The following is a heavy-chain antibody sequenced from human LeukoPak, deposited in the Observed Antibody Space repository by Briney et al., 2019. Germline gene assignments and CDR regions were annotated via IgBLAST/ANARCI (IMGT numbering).Heavy chain of an antibody. CDR3: ARAGTAIAAAGLIDY. V-gene: IGHV4-59*12. CDR2: IYYSGST. Sequence: SETLSLTRTVSGGSISSYYWSSIRQPPGKGLEWIGYIYYSGSTNYNPSLKSRVTISVDTSKNQFSLKLSSVTAADTAVYYCARAGTAIAAAGLIDYWGQGTLVTVSS. D-gene: IGHD6-13*01. CDR1: GGSISSYY. J-gene: IGHJ4*02.